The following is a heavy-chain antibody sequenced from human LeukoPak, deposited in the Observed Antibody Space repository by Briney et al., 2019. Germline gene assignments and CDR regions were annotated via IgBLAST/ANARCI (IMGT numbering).Heavy chain of an antibody. CDR2: INAGNGNT. CDR1: GYTFTSYA. D-gene: IGHD3-22*01. V-gene: IGHV1-3*01. J-gene: IGHJ4*02. CDR3: ARSGAKTYYYDSSRRNYFDY. Sequence: ASVKVSCKASGYTFTSYAMHWVRQAPGQRLEWMGWINAGNGNTKYSQKFQGRVTITRDTSASTAYMELSSLRSEDTAEYYCARSGAKTYYYDSSRRNYFDYWGQGTLVTVSS.